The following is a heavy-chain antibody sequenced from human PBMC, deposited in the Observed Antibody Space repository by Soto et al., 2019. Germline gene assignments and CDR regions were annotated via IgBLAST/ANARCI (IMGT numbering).Heavy chain of an antibody. V-gene: IGHV1-69*01. D-gene: IGHD3-3*01. Sequence: HLVQSGPEVKKPGSSVKVSCKISTGTFTSYGINWVRQVPGQGLEWMGATIPIFATTNYAQKFQDRVKNSPEESKGKSFLDLGGLTSDDSGNYFCARNLFLFASRGHCPFDPWGQGTLVTVSS. CDR3: ARNLFLFASRGHCPFDP. J-gene: IGHJ5*02. CDR2: TIPIFATT. CDR1: TGTFTSYG.